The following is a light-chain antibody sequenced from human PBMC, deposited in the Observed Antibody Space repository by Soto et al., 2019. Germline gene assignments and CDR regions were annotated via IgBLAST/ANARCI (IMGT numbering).Light chain of an antibody. V-gene: IGKV3-20*01. Sequence: EIVLTQSPGTLSLSPGERATLSCRASQSVSSNFLAWYQQKPGQAPRLLIYGPSTRATGIPDRFSGSGSGTDFTLTVSRLEPEDFAVYYCQQYNSSPRTFGQGTKVEIK. J-gene: IGKJ1*01. CDR1: QSVSSNF. CDR3: QQYNSSPRT. CDR2: GPS.